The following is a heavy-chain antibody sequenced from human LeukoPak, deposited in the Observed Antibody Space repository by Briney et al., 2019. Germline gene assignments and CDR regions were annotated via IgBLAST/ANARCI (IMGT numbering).Heavy chain of an antibody. Sequence: SETLSLTCTVSGGSISSGGYYWSWIRQHPGKGLEWIGYIYYSGSTYYNPSLKSRVTISVDTSKNQFSLKLSSVTAADTAVYYCARGGVHYIWGSYRPNWFDPWGQGALVTVSS. D-gene: IGHD3-16*02. CDR1: GGSISSGGYY. V-gene: IGHV4-31*03. CDR2: IYYSGST. CDR3: ARGGVHYIWGSYRPNWFDP. J-gene: IGHJ5*02.